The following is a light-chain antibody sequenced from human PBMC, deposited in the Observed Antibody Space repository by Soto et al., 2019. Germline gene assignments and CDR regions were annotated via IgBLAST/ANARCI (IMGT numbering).Light chain of an antibody. CDR3: QQYNTYSPT. V-gene: IGKV1-5*03. J-gene: IGKJ2*01. Sequence: DIQMTQSPSTLSASVGDRVTITCRASQSTSIWLAWYQQKPGKAPKLLIYKASSLESGVPSRFSGSGSGTEFTLTISSLQPDDFATYYCQQYNTYSPTFGQGTKLEI. CDR2: KAS. CDR1: QSTSIW.